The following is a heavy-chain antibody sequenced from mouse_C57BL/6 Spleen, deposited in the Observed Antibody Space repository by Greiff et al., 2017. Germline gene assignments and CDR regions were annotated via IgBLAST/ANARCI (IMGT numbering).Heavy chain of an antibody. CDR3: ARKGGSSYAMDY. CDR1: GYTFTSYW. V-gene: IGHV1-69*01. CDR2: IDPSDSYT. J-gene: IGHJ4*01. D-gene: IGHD1-1*01. Sequence: VKLQQPGAELVMPGASVKLSCKASGYTFTSYWMHWVKQRPGQGLEWIGEIDPSDSYTNYNQKFKGKSTLTVDKSSSTAYMQLSSLTSEDSAVYYCARKGGSSYAMDYWGQGTSVTVSS.